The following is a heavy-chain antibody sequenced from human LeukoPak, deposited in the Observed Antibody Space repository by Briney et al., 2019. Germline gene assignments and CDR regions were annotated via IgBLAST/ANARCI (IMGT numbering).Heavy chain of an antibody. Sequence: GGSLRLSCAASGFTFSSYTINCVRQAPGKGLEWVSSISSGSTNIYYADSVKGRFTISRDNAKNSLYLQMNSLRDEDTAVYYCARDSNGIVGATTFGPNYYYYGMDVWGQGTTVTVSS. J-gene: IGHJ6*02. CDR2: ISSGSTNI. CDR1: GFTFSSYT. D-gene: IGHD1-26*01. CDR3: ARDSNGIVGATTFGPNYYYYGMDV. V-gene: IGHV3-21*01.